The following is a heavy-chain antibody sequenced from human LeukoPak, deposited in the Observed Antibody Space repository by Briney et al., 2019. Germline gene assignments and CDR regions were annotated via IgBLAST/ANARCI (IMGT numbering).Heavy chain of an antibody. CDR1: GYSFTSYW. J-gene: IGHJ3*02. V-gene: IGHV5-51*01. CDR3: ASSTYYYDSSGPWAFDI. Sequence: GESLKISCKGSGYSFTSYWIGWVRQMPVKGLEWMGIIYPGDSDTRYSPSFQGQVTISADKSISTAYLQWSSLKASGTAMYYCASSTYYYDSSGPWAFDIWGQGTMVTVSS. D-gene: IGHD3-22*01. CDR2: IYPGDSDT.